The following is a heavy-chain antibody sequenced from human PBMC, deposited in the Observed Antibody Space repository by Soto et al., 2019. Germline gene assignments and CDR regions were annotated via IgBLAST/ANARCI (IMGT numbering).Heavy chain of an antibody. J-gene: IGHJ3*02. CDR1: GYTFTSYG. Sequence: ASVKVSCKASGYTFTSYGISWVRQAPGQGLEWMGWISAYNGNTNYAQKLQGRVTMTTDTSTSTAYMELRSLRSDDTAVYYCARDTITFRYDVMNAFDIGGQGTMVTVS. D-gene: IGHD3-3*01. V-gene: IGHV1-18*01. CDR2: ISAYNGNT. CDR3: ARDTITFRYDVMNAFDI.